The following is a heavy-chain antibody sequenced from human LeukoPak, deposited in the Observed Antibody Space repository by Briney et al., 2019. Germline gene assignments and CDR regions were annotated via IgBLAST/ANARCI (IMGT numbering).Heavy chain of an antibody. CDR3: AIVDTAMDP. CDR1: GFTVSSNY. J-gene: IGHJ5*02. Sequence: GGSLRLSCAASGFTVSSNYVSWVRQAPGKGLEWVSVIYSGGTTYYADSVKGRFTTSRDNSKNTLYLQMNSLRAEDTAVYYCAIVDTAMDPWGQGTLVIVSS. V-gene: IGHV3-53*01. CDR2: IYSGGTT. D-gene: IGHD5-18*01.